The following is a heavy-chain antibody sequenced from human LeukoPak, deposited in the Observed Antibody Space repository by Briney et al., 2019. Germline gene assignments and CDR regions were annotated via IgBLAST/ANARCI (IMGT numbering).Heavy chain of an antibody. CDR1: GGSISPYH. CDR2: ISYSGST. D-gene: IGHD3-10*01. V-gene: IGHV4-59*08. CDR3: ARHLDYYGSGSYEY. Sequence: PSETLSLTCAVSGGSISPYHWTWIRQPPGKGLEWIGYISYSGSTNCNPSLKSRVTISIDTSKSQFSLKLSSVTAADTAVYYCARHLDYYGSGSYEYWGQGTLVTVSS. J-gene: IGHJ4*02.